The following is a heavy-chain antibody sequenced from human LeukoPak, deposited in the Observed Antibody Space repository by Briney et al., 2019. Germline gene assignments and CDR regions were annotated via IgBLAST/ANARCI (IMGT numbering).Heavy chain of an antibody. Sequence: GGSLRLSCAASGFTFSSYSMNWVRQAPGKRLEWVAYITSSSSPIYYADSVKGRFTLSRDNSKNTLYLQKNRLRAEDTAVYYCAKDVNRWYNWNYFDYWGQGTLVTVSS. CDR1: GFTFSSYS. J-gene: IGHJ4*02. CDR2: ITSSSSPI. V-gene: IGHV3-48*01. D-gene: IGHD1-1*01. CDR3: AKDVNRWYNWNYFDY.